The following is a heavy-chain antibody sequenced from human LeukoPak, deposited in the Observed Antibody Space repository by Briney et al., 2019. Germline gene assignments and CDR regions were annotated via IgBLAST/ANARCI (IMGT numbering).Heavy chain of an antibody. V-gene: IGHV3-30*04. J-gene: IGHJ4*02. D-gene: IGHD1-1*01. CDR1: GFTFGTYA. CDR2: ILSDGSIQ. Sequence: GGSLSLFCAASGFTFGTYAMHSVRQAPGRWLEWVVVILSDGSIQNTADSVRGRFIISRVNSTKTMCLQMNRVRTEDTAVYYCARAAILGRYNLIDDWGQGTLVTVSS. CDR3: ARAAILGRYNLIDD.